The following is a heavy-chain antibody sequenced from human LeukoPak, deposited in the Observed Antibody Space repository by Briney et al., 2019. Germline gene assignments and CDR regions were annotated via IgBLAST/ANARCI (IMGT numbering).Heavy chain of an antibody. CDR1: GFTFDDYA. CDR2: ISWNSGSI. D-gene: IGHD3-3*01. CDR3: AKXLGXXXXXFWSGYFDY. Sequence: PGRSLRLSCAASGFTFDDYAMHWVRQAPGKGLEWVSGISWNSGSIGYADSVKGRFTISRDNAKNSLYLQMNSLRAEDTALYYCAKXLGXXXXXFWSGYFDYWGQGTLV. J-gene: IGHJ4*02. V-gene: IGHV3-9*01.